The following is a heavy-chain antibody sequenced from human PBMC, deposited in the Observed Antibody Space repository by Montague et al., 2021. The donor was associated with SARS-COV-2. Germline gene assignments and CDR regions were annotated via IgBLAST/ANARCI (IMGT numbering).Heavy chain of an antibody. V-gene: IGHV3-48*02. CDR2: ISRDSAEV. J-gene: IGHJ4*02. CDR1: GFTFSEHH. CDR3: ARDSGITGADDY. D-gene: IGHD1-14*01. Sequence: SLRLSCAASGFTFSEHHMTWVRQAPGKGLQWVSYISRDSAEVYYAESVKGRFSISRDDDRSALYLQSNNLRNEDTATYYCARDSGITGADDYWGQGTLVVVSS.